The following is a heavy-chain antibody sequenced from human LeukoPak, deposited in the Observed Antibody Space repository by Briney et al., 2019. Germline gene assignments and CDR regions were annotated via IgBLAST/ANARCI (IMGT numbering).Heavy chain of an antibody. V-gene: IGHV3-23*01. Sequence: GGSLRLSCAACGFTFNHYAMSWVRQAPGKVLEWVSGINHLGHTFYADSVKGRFTISRDNSQNTLFLQMNSLRADDTAEYFCARDHGSQDSGAWYVFDYWGRGTLVTVSS. J-gene: IGHJ4*02. CDR1: GFTFNHYA. CDR2: INHLGHT. CDR3: ARDHGSQDSGAWYVFDY. D-gene: IGHD6-19*01.